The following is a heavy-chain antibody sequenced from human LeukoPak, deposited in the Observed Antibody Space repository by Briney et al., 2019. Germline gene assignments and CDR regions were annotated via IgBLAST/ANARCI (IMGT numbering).Heavy chain of an antibody. V-gene: IGHV4-61*02. CDR1: GGSISSSSYY. D-gene: IGHD5-12*01. J-gene: IGHJ4*02. CDR2: IYTSGST. Sequence: SETLSLTCTVSGGSISSSSYYWSWIRQPAGKGLEWIGRIYTSGSTNYNPSLKSRVTMSVDTSKNQFSLKLSSVTAADTAVYYCARGDSGYENGYFDYWGQGTLVTVSS. CDR3: ARGDSGYENGYFDY.